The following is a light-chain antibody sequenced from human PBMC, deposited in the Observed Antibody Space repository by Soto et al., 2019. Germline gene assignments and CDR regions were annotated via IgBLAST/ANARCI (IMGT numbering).Light chain of an antibody. CDR2: DAS. J-gene: IGKJ4*01. V-gene: IGKV1-5*01. CDR3: QQYDNYPLT. Sequence: DVQMTQSPSTLSASVGDRVTITCRASQSISTWLAWYQQKPGRAPKLLMFDASNLQSGVPSRFSGSASGTEFTLTISSLQPDDFATYYCQQYDNYPLTFGGGTKVDIK. CDR1: QSISTW.